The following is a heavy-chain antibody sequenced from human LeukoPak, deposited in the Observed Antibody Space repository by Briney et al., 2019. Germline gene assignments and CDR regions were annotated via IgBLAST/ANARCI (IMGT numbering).Heavy chain of an antibody. D-gene: IGHD3-22*01. CDR1: GFTFSSYA. V-gene: IGHV3-23*01. CDR3: AKDDYYDSSGYYDY. J-gene: IGHJ4*02. Sequence: GGSLRLSCAASGFTFSSYAMSWVRQAPGKGLEWVSAISGSGGSTFYADSVKGRFTISRDNSKNTLYLQMNSLRAEDTAVYYCAKDDYYDSSGYYDYWGQGTLVTVSS. CDR2: ISGSGGST.